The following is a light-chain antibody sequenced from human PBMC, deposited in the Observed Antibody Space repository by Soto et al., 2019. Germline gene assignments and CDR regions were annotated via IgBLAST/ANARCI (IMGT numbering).Light chain of an antibody. V-gene: IGKV1-27*01. CDR2: DTS. CDR3: QKYNSAPLT. CDR1: QGIANY. Sequence: DIQMTQSPSSLSASVGDRVTITCRASQGIANYVAWYQQSPGKVPKLLIYDTSTLQSGVPSRFSGSGSGTDFTLTISSLQPEDVASYYCQKYNSAPLTFGGGTKVDIK. J-gene: IGKJ4*01.